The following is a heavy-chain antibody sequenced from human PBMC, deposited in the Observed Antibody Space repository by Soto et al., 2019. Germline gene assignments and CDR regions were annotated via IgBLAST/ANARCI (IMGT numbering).Heavy chain of an antibody. J-gene: IGHJ4*02. CDR2: ISYDGSNK. D-gene: IGHD6-6*01. Sequence: QVQLVESGGGVVQPGRSLRLSCAASGFTFSSYGMHWVRQAPGKGLEWVAVISYDGSNKYYADSVKGRFTISRDNSKNTLYLQMNSLRAEDTAVYYCRYSSSSMDVDYWGQGTLVTVSS. CDR3: RYSSSSMDVDY. CDR1: GFTFSSYG. V-gene: IGHV3-30*03.